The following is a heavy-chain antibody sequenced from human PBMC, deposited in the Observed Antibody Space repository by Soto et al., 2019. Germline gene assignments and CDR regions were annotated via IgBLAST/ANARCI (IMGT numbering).Heavy chain of an antibody. CDR2: IWSDGSNE. D-gene: IGHD3-10*01. V-gene: IGHV3-33*01. CDR1: EFTFSRHG. J-gene: IGHJ6*03. Sequence: QVQLVGSGGGVVQPGRSLRLSCAASEFTFSRHGMRWVRQAPGKGLQWVGVIWSDGSNEVYADSVKGRFIISRDNSKNILYLQMNSLRAEDTAVYYCARERTFGDNQHNYMDVWGTGITVTVSS. CDR3: ARERTFGDNQHNYMDV.